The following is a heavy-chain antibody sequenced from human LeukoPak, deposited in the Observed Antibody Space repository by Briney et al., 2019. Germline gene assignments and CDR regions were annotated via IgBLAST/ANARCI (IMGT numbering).Heavy chain of an antibody. CDR3: ARDPYCTSTTCYASGTYFDY. CDR1: GFTFRSYG. V-gene: IGHV3-33*07. D-gene: IGHD2-2*01. J-gene: IGHJ4*02. Sequence: GGSLRLSCAASGFTFRSYGMYWVRQAPGKGLEWVAVIWHDGYNKYYADSVKGRFTISRDNSKDRLYLDMNSLRAEDTAVYYCARDPYCTSTTCYASGTYFDYWGQGTLVTVSS. CDR2: IWHDGYNK.